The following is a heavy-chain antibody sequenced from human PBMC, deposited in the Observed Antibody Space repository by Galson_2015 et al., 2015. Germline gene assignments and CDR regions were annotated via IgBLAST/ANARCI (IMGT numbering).Heavy chain of an antibody. V-gene: IGHV4-59*01. D-gene: IGHD6-25*01. CDR1: GGSISSYY. CDR2: IYYSGST. J-gene: IGHJ2*01. CDR3: ARKAGNWYFDL. Sequence: ETLFLPCPVSGGSISSYYWCWHRQPPGRGLEWIGNIYYSGSTNYSPSLKSRVTISVDTSKNQFSLKLSTVTASDTAVYYCARKAGNWYFDLWGQGTLVTVSS.